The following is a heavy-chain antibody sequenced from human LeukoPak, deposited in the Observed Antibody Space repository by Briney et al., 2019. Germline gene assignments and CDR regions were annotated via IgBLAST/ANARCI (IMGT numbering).Heavy chain of an antibody. CDR1: GFTFSSYW. Sequence: GGSLRLSCAASGFTFSSYWMNWVRQAPGKGLEWVANIKEDGSQKDYVGSVKGRFTISRDNAKNSLYLQMNSLRAEDTAVYYCARVLAGYRDFWGQGTQVTVSS. CDR3: ARVLAGYRDF. V-gene: IGHV3-7*05. CDR2: IKEDGSQK. J-gene: IGHJ4*02. D-gene: IGHD3-9*01.